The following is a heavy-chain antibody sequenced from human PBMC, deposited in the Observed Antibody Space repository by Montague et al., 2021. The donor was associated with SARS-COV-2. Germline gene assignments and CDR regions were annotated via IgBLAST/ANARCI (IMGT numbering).Heavy chain of an antibody. CDR2: MYETGNM. CDR3: TRNMAY. Sequence: LSLTCTVSSGSLSNYYWSWIRQSPDKGLEWIGYMYETGNMIYNPSLRSRVSISADTSKSQFSLRLTSVTAADSARYYCTRNMAYWGQGVLVTV. J-gene: IGHJ4*02. D-gene: IGHD2/OR15-2a*01. CDR1: SGSLSNYY. V-gene: IGHV4-4*09.